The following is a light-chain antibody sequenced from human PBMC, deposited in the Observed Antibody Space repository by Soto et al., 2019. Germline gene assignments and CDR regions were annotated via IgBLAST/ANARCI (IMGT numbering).Light chain of an antibody. Sequence: EIVLTQSPATLSLSPGERSTLSCRASQSVSSYLAWYQQKPGQAPRLLIYDASNRATGIPARFSGSGSGTEFTLNISSLQSEDFAVYYCQQYNNWPPSTFGQGTRLEIK. CDR2: DAS. CDR3: QQYNNWPPST. J-gene: IGKJ5*01. CDR1: QSVSSY. V-gene: IGKV3-11*01.